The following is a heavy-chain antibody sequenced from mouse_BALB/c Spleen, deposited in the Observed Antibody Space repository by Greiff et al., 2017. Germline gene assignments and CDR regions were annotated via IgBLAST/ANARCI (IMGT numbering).Heavy chain of an antibody. CDR1: GFNIKDTY. CDR2: IDPANGNT. D-gene: IGHD2-4*01. Sequence: VQLKQSGAELVKPGASVKLSCTASGFNIKDTYMHWVKQRPEQGLEWIGRIDPANGNTKYDPKFQGKATITADTSSNTAYLQLSSLTSEDTAVYYCAREGIYYDYAMDYWGQGTSVTVSS. V-gene: IGHV14-3*02. J-gene: IGHJ4*01. CDR3: AREGIYYDYAMDY.